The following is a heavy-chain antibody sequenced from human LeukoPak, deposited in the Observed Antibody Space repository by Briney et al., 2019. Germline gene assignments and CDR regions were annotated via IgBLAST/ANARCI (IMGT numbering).Heavy chain of an antibody. CDR3: AKDLAGVRRAEYFQH. CDR2: ISGSGGST. V-gene: IGHV3-23*01. J-gene: IGHJ1*01. CDR1: GFTFSIYA. Sequence: PGGSLRLSCAACGFTFSIYAMSWVRQAPGKGLEWVSAISGSGGSTYYADSVKGRFTISRDNSKNTLYLQMNSLRAEDTAVYYCAKDLAGVRRAEYFQHWGQGTLVTVSS. D-gene: IGHD6-19*01.